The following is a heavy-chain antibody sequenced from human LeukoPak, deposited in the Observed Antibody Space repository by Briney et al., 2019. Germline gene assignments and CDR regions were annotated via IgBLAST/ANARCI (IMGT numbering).Heavy chain of an antibody. V-gene: IGHV4-38-2*02. J-gene: IGHJ5*02. CDR1: GYSISSGYY. D-gene: IGHD2-15*01. CDR2: IYHSGST. CDR3: ARAAPQGGVVVAQGFDP. Sequence: SETLSLTCTVSGYSISSGYYWGWIRQPPGKGLEWIGSIYHSGSTYYNPSLKSRVTISVDTSKNQFSLKLSSVTAADTAVYYCARAAPQGGVVVAQGFDPWGQGTLVTVSS.